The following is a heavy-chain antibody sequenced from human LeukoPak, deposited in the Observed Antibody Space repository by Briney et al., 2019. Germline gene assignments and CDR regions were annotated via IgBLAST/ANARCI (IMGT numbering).Heavy chain of an antibody. CDR2: IYYSGST. CDR3: ARESWELQEWVDY. V-gene: IGHV4-39*07. CDR1: GGSISSYY. Sequence: SETLSLTCTVTGGSISSYYWGWIRQPPGKGLEWIGSIYYSGSTYYNPSLKSRVTISVDTSKNQFSLKLSSVTAADTAVYYCARESWELQEWVDYWGQGTLVTVSS. J-gene: IGHJ4*02. D-gene: IGHD1-26*01.